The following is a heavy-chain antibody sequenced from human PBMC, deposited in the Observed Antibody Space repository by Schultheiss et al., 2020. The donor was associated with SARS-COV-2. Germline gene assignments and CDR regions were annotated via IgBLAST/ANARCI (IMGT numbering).Heavy chain of an antibody. Sequence: GGSLRLSCAASGFTVSSNYMSWVRQAPGKGLEWVSVIYSGGSTYYADSVKGRFTISRDNSKNTLYLQMNSLRAEDTAVYYCAKRGPSDFVVVPAGIDYWGQGTLVTVSS. D-gene: IGHD2-2*01. CDR3: AKRGPSDFVVVPAGIDY. CDR1: GFTVSSNY. CDR2: IYSGGST. V-gene: IGHV3-53*01. J-gene: IGHJ4*02.